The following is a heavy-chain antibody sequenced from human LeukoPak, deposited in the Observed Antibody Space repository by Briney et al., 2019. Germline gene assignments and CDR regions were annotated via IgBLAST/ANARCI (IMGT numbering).Heavy chain of an antibody. D-gene: IGHD6-19*01. CDR1: GGSFSGYY. V-gene: IGHV4-34*01. CDR2: INHSGST. CDR3: ARRRLAVAQYFQH. J-gene: IGHJ1*01. Sequence: PSETLSLTCAVYGGSFSGYYWSWIRHPPGKGLELIGEINHSGSTNYNPSLKSRVTISVDTSKNQFSLKLSSVTAADTAVYYCARRRLAVAQYFQHWGQGTLVTVSS.